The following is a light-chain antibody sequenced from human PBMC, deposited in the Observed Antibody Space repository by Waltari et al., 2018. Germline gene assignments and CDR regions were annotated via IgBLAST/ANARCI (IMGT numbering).Light chain of an antibody. CDR1: QILLHSNGYNY. V-gene: IGKV2-28*01. Sequence: DIVMTQSPLSLPVTPGEPASISCRSSQILLHSNGYNYLDWYLQKQGQSPQLLIYLGSNRAAGVPDRFSGSGSGTDFTLKISRVEAEDVGVYYCMQALQTPRTFGQGTKVEIK. CDR2: LGS. CDR3: MQALQTPRT. J-gene: IGKJ1*01.